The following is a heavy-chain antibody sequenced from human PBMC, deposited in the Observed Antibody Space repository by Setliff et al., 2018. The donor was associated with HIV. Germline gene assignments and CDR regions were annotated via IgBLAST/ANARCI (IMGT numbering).Heavy chain of an antibody. V-gene: IGHV4-39*01. CDR1: GGFFRSRRYY. Sequence: PSETLSLTCTVSGGFFRSRRYYWGWVRQPPGKGLECIGNIHDGGFFWYSPSLKSRVTISVDTSKNQFSLKLSSVTAADTAVYYCARPALGIGGGSRFDNWGPGTRVTVSS. D-gene: IGHD3-10*01. CDR3: ARPALGIGGGSRFDN. CDR2: IHDGGFF. J-gene: IGHJ4*02.